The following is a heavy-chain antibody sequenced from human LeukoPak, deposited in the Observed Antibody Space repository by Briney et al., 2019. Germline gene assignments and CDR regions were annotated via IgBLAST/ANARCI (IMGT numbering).Heavy chain of an antibody. D-gene: IGHD6-6*01. CDR3: ARVAARYVGMDV. CDR1: GGSINPYY. V-gene: IGHV4-59*01. CDR2: IYYSGST. J-gene: IGHJ6*02. Sequence: PSETLSLTCTVSGGSINPYYWNWIRQPPGMGLEWIGYIYYSGSTNYNPSLKSRVTISVDTSKKQFSLNLSSVTAADTAVYYCARVAARYVGMDVWGQGTTVTVSS.